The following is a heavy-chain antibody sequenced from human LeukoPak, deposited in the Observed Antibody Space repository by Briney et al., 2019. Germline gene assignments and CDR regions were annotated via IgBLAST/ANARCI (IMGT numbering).Heavy chain of an antibody. CDR2: MNPNTGNA. J-gene: IGHJ4*02. Sequence: ASVKVSCKASGYSFTSYDINWVRQATGQGLEWMGWMNPNTGNAGYVQKFQGRVTMTRSTSTNTAYMELSSLRSEDTAVYYCARVQRVTFPLKYYFDYWGQGTLVTVSS. V-gene: IGHV1-8*01. CDR1: GYSFTSYD. D-gene: IGHD3-10*01. CDR3: ARVQRVTFPLKYYFDY.